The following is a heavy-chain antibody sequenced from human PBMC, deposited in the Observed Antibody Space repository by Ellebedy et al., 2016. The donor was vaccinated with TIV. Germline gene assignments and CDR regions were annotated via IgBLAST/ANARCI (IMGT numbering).Heavy chain of an antibody. CDR1: RDSFSSSA. CDR3: ARADEQPYIT. D-gene: IGHD6-13*01. V-gene: IGHV1-69*13. J-gene: IGHJ5*02. CDR2: ILPFLSTA. Sequence: AASVKVSCKDSRDSFSSSAISWVRQAPGQGLEWMGGILPFLSTANYPQKFQGRITITADESTTTAYMELSGLKSDDTAIYYCARADEQPYITWGQGIPLIVSS.